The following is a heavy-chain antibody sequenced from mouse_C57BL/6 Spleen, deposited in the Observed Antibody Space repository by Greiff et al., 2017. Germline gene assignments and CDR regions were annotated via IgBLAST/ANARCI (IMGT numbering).Heavy chain of an antibody. CDR3: VRQPIYYGSSYGYFDV. Sequence: EAGGGLVQPKGSLKLSCAASGFSFNTYAMNWVRQAPGKGLEWVARIRSKSNNYATYYADSVKDRFTISRDDSESMLYLQMNNLKTEDTAMYYCVRQPIYYGSSYGYFDVWGTGTTVTVSS. J-gene: IGHJ1*03. V-gene: IGHV10-1*01. D-gene: IGHD1-1*01. CDR2: IRSKSNNYAT. CDR1: GFSFNTYA.